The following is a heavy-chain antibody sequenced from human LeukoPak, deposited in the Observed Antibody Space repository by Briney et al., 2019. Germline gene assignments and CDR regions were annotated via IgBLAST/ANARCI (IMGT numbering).Heavy chain of an antibody. CDR3: ARQQLVLDY. J-gene: IGHJ4*02. D-gene: IGHD6-13*01. Sequence: SETLSLTCTVSGGSISSGGYYWSWIRQPPGKGLEWIGYIYHSGSTYYNPSLKSRVTISVDRSKNQLSLKLSSVTAADTAVYYCARQQLVLDYWGQGTLVTVSS. CDR2: IYHSGST. CDR1: GGSISSGGYY. V-gene: IGHV4-30-2*01.